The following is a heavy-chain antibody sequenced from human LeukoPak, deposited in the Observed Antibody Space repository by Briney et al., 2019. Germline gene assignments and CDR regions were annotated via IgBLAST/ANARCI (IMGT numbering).Heavy chain of an antibody. J-gene: IGHJ4*02. Sequence: GGSLRLSCAASGFTFSSYAMHWVRQAPGKGLEWVAVISYDGSNKYYADSVKGRFTISRDNSKNTLYLQMNSLRAEDTAVYYCAKEVGYCSGTSCYAPLYWGQGTLVTVSS. D-gene: IGHD2-2*01. CDR3: AKEVGYCSGTSCYAPLY. CDR2: ISYDGSNK. V-gene: IGHV3-30-3*01. CDR1: GFTFSSYA.